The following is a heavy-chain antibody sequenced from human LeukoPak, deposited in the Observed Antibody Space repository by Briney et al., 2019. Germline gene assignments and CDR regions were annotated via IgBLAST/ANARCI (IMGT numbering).Heavy chain of an antibody. Sequence: GGSLTLSCAASGFTLSSHWMSWVRQAPGKGLEWVANIKQDGSEKYYVDSVKGRFTISRDDAKNSLYLQTNSLRAEDTAVYYCARGGSSSGFDPWGQGNLVTVSS. CDR2: IKQDGSEK. CDR1: GFTLSSHW. J-gene: IGHJ5*02. CDR3: ARGGSSSGFDP. V-gene: IGHV3-7*01. D-gene: IGHD2-15*01.